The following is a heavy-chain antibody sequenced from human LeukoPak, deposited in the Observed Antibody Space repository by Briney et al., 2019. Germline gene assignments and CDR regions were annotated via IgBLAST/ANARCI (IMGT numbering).Heavy chain of an antibody. V-gene: IGHV3-30*02. CDR1: GFTFSKYG. CDR2: IQYDGNNK. Sequence: GGSLRLSCAASGFTFSKYGMHWGRQAPGKGLEWLTFIQYDGNNKYYSDSVKGRFTISRDNSKNTLFLQMNSLRAEDTAVYYCAKDKSMVRELDYWGQGTLVTVSS. J-gene: IGHJ4*02. D-gene: IGHD3-10*01. CDR3: AKDKSMVRELDY.